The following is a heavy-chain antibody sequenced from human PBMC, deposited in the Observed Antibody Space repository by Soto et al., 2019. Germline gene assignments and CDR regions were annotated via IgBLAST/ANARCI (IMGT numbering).Heavy chain of an antibody. CDR1: GFTFSSYA. J-gene: IGHJ4*02. Sequence: QVQLVESGGGVVQPGRSLRLSCAASGFTFSSYAMHWVRQAPGKGLVWVAVISYDGSNKYYADSVKGRFTISRDNSKNTLYLQMNSLRAEDTAVYYCARDQGLRFLEWLFKYYFDYWGQGTLVTVSS. V-gene: IGHV3-30-3*01. D-gene: IGHD3-3*01. CDR2: ISYDGSNK. CDR3: ARDQGLRFLEWLFKYYFDY.